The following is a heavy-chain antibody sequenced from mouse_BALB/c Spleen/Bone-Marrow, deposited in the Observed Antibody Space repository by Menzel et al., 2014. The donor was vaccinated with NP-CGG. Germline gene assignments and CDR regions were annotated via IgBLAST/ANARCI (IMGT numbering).Heavy chain of an antibody. Sequence: VQLQQSGAELVKPGASVKLSCTASGFNIKDTYMHWVKQRPEQGLEWIGRIDPANGNTKYDPKFQGKATITADTSSNTAYLQLSSLTSEDTAVYYCAPYYFFSSVFAYWGQGTLVTVSA. CDR3: APYYFFSSVFAY. CDR2: IDPANGNT. D-gene: IGHD1-1*01. V-gene: IGHV14-3*02. CDR1: GFNIKDTY. J-gene: IGHJ3*01.